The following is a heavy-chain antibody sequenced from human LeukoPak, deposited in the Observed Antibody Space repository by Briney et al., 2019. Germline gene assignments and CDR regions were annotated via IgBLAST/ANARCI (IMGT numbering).Heavy chain of an antibody. V-gene: IGHV3-21*01. CDR3: ARGYDYGDCYYFDY. J-gene: IGHJ4*02. CDR1: GFTFSSYS. D-gene: IGHD4-17*01. Sequence: GGSLRLSCAASGFTFSSYSMGWVRQAPGNGLEGVSFISKRGSHTYYAESMQGRFTLSRDNAKDSLYLQVNSLRGEDTAVYYCARGYDYGDCYYFDYWGQGALVTVSS. CDR2: ISKRGSHT.